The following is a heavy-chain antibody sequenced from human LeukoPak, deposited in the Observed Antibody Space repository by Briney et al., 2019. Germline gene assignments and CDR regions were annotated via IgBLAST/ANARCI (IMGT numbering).Heavy chain of an antibody. V-gene: IGHV3-23*01. J-gene: IGHJ4*02. CDR1: GFTFRTYA. D-gene: IGHD2-2*01. CDR3: AKDRADCSNTSCYAFFDY. Sequence: GGSLRLSCAGSGFTFRTYAMIWVRQAPGKGLEWVSAISGSGGSTFYADSVKGRFTISRDNSKNTLYLQMNSLRAEDTAVYYCAKDRADCSNTSCYAFFDYWGQGTLVTVSP. CDR2: ISGSGGST.